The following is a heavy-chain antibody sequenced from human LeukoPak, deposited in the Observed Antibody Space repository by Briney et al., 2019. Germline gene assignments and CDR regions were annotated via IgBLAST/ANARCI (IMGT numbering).Heavy chain of an antibody. J-gene: IGHJ4*02. CDR3: ARQMNTVTADY. Sequence: PSETLSLTCTVSGGSISSSSYFWGWIRQPPGKGLEWIGSIFYSGSTYYNPSLNSRVTISIDTSKNQFSLRLSSVTAADTAVYYCARQMNTVTADYWGQGTLGTVSS. CDR1: GGSISSSSYF. D-gene: IGHD4-17*01. V-gene: IGHV4-39*01. CDR2: IFYSGST.